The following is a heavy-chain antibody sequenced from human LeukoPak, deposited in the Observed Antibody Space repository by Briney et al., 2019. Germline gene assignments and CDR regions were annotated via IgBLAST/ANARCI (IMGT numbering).Heavy chain of an antibody. V-gene: IGHV4-4*07. CDR1: GGSISSYY. CDR3: ASEGNTVTTNYYYYYMDV. D-gene: IGHD4-17*01. J-gene: IGHJ6*03. CDR2: IYTSGST. Sequence: SETLSLTCTVSGGSISSYYWSWIRQPAGKGLEWIGRIYTSGSTNYNPSLKSRVTMSVDTSKNQFSLKLSSVTAADTAVYYCASEGNTVTTNYYYYYMDVWGKETTVTVSS.